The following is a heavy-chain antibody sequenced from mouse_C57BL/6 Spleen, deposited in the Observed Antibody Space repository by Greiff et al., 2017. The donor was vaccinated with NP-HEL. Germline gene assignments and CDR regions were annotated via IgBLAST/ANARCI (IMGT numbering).Heavy chain of an antibody. CDR3: ARDCSSEVFAY. Sequence: QVQLQQPGAELVKPGASVKLSCKASGYTFTSYWMHWVKQRPGQGLEWIGMIHPNSGSTNYNEKFKSKATLTVDKSSSTAYMQLRSLTSEDSAVYYCARDCSSEVFAYWGQGTLVTVSS. D-gene: IGHD1-1*01. CDR2: IHPNSGST. V-gene: IGHV1-64*01. J-gene: IGHJ3*01. CDR1: GYTFTSYW.